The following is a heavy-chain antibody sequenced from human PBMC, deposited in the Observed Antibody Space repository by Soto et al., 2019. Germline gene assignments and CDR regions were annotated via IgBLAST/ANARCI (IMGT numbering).Heavy chain of an antibody. D-gene: IGHD3-22*01. CDR1: GGSISSGDYY. V-gene: IGHV4-31*01. J-gene: IGHJ5*02. CDR3: ATYDSSGYLP. CDR2: IFYSGST. Sequence: SETLSLTCTVSGGSISSGDYYWSWIRQPPGKCLEWIGYIFYSGSTYYNPFLKSLVSLSVDTSKNLFSLKLSSVTAADTAVYYCATYDSSGYLPWGQGTLVTVS.